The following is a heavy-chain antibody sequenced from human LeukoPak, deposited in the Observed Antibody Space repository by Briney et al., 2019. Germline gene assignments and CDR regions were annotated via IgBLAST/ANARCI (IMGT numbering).Heavy chain of an antibody. D-gene: IGHD1-1*01. CDR1: GGSISSSNW. CDR2: IYHSGST. Sequence: SGTLSLTCAVSGGSISSSNWWSWVRQPPGKGLEWIGEIYHSGSTNYNPSLKSRVTISVDKSKNQFSVKLSSVTAADTAVYYCARVTGTPPHYYYYMDVWGKGTTVTVSS. CDR3: ARVTGTPPHYYYYMDV. J-gene: IGHJ6*03. V-gene: IGHV4-4*02.